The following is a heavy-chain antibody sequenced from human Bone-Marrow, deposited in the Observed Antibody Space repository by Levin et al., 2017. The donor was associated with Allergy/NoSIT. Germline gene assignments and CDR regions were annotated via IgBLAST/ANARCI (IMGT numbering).Heavy chain of an antibody. V-gene: IGHV2-70*01. J-gene: IGHJ5*01. CDR1: RFSLSTRGMG. CDR3: ARMKIAAAGAVIGAWFDS. Sequence: QTLSLTCTFSRFSLSTRGMGVTWIRQPPGKALEWLALIDWGDEKYYSSSLKTRLTISKDTSKNQVVLTMTNMDLVDTATYYCARMKIAAAGAVIGAWFDSWGQGTQVTVSS. CDR2: IDWGDEK. D-gene: IGHD6-13*01.